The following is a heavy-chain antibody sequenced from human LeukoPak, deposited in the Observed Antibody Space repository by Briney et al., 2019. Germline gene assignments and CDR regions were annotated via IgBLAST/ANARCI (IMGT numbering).Heavy chain of an antibody. V-gene: IGHV4-39*07. D-gene: IGHD6-13*01. J-gene: IGHJ5*02. CDR1: GDSIINSNYY. CDR3: ARKEGGQLVNTRRWFDP. CDR2: INHSGTT. Sequence: SETLSLTCTVSGDSIINSNYYWSWIRQSPGKGLEWIGEINHSGTTHYNPSLKSRVTISVDTSKNQFSLKLRSVTAADTAVYYCARKEGGQLVNTRRWFDPWGQGTLVTVSS.